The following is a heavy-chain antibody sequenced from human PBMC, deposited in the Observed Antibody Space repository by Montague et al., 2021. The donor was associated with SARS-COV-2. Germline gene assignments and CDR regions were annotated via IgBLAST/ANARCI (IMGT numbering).Heavy chain of an antibody. CDR3: ARIFDSSWPTFDY. V-gene: IGHV2-70*01. D-gene: IGHD6-13*01. CDR2: IDWDNDK. Sequence: PALVKPTQTLTLTCTFSGFSLSTSGMCVSWIRQPPGKALEWLALIDWDNDKYYGTSLKTRLTISKDTSKNQVVLTMTNMDPVDTATYYCARIFDSSWPTFDYWGQGTLVTVSS. J-gene: IGHJ4*02. CDR1: GFSLSTSGMC.